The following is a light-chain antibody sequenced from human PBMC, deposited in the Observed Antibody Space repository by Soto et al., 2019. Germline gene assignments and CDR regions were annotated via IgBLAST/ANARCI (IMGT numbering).Light chain of an antibody. Sequence: QSALTQPASVSGSPGQSITISCTGTSSDIGTYNYVSWYQQHPGKAPKLILYEVSNRPSGVSNRFFGSKSGNTASLTISGIEAEDEHDYFCKSYTSSSTLYVFGPGTKLTVL. CDR2: EVS. CDR1: SSDIGTYNY. CDR3: KSYTSSSTLYV. V-gene: IGLV2-14*01. J-gene: IGLJ1*01.